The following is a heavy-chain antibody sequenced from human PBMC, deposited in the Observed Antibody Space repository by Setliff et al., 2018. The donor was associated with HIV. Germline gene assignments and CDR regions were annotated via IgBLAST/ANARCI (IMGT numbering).Heavy chain of an antibody. J-gene: IGHJ4*02. CDR1: GFTVSSTY. Sequence: GGSLRLSCAASGFTVSSTYMSWVRQSPVRGLEWVSVVYSAGNTYHADSVKGRFTLSRDTSKNTLSLQMNSLRPEDTAVFYCARVRLYSSALDYWGQGTLVTVSS. CDR3: ARVRLYSSALDY. D-gene: IGHD3-22*01. V-gene: IGHV3-53*05. CDR2: VYSAGNT.